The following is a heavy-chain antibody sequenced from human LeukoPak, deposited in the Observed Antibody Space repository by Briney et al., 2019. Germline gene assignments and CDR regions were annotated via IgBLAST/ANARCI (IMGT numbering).Heavy chain of an antibody. CDR2: IYPGDSDT. D-gene: IGHD3-22*01. CDR3: AVTLTYYYDSSGSIDY. Sequence: GESLKISCKGSGYSFTSYWIGWVRQMPGKGLEWMGIIYPGDSDTRYSPSFQGQATISADKPISTAYLQWSSLKASDTAMYYCAVTLTYYYDSSGSIDYWGQGTLVTVSS. V-gene: IGHV5-51*04. CDR1: GYSFTSYW. J-gene: IGHJ4*02.